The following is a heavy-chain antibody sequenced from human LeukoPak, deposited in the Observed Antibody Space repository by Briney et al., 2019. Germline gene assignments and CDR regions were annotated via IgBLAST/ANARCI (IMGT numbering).Heavy chain of an antibody. V-gene: IGHV3-48*01. CDR2: ISGSSSSI. D-gene: IGHD3-16*01. CDR3: ARDQGGGVLDI. CDR1: GFTFSNYY. Sequence: PGGSLRLSCAACGFTFSNYYKNWVRQAPGKGLEWVSYISGSSSSIYNADSVKGRFTISRDNANKSLYLQMHSLRGEDTAVYYCARDQGGGVLDIWGPGTMVTVSS. J-gene: IGHJ3*02.